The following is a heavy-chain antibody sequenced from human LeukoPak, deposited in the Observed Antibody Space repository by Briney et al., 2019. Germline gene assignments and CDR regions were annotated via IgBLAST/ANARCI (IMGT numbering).Heavy chain of an antibody. D-gene: IGHD5-18*01. CDR3: AKDRGYIYGHAFDI. Sequence: GGSLRLSCAASGFTFSGSAMHWVRQASGKGLEWVGRIRSKANSYATAYAASVKGRFTISRDDSKNTAYLQMNSLRAEDTAVYYCAKDRGYIYGHAFDIWGQGTMVTVSS. CDR1: GFTFSGSA. J-gene: IGHJ3*02. V-gene: IGHV3-73*01. CDR2: IRSKANSYAT.